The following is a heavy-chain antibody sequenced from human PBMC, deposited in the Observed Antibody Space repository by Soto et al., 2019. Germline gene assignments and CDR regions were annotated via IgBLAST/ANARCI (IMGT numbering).Heavy chain of an antibody. Sequence: QVQLQQWGAGLLKPSETLSLTCAVYGGSFSGYYWSWIRQPPGKGLEWIGEINHSGSTNYNPSLKSRVTISVDTSKNQFSLKLSSVTAADTAVYYSARVPYYYYYGMDVWGQGTTVTVSS. V-gene: IGHV4-34*01. CDR1: GGSFSGYY. CDR3: ARVPYYYYYGMDV. CDR2: INHSGST. J-gene: IGHJ6*02.